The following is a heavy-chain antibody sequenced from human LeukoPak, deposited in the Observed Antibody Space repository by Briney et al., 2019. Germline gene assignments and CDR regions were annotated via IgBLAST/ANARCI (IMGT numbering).Heavy chain of an antibody. J-gene: IGHJ3*02. CDR3: ARDLHSSSDAFDI. V-gene: IGHV1-18*01. CDR1: GYTFTSYG. D-gene: IGHD6-6*01. Sequence: ASVKVSCKASGYTFTSYGISRVRQAPGQGLEWMGGISAYNGNTNYAQKLQRRVTMTTDTSTSTAYLELRSLRSDDTAEYYCARDLHSSSDAFDIWGQGTMVPVSS. CDR2: ISAYNGNT.